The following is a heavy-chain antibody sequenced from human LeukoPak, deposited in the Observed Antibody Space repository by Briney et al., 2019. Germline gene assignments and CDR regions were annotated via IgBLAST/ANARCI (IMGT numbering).Heavy chain of an antibody. CDR3: AKDGYDFWSAYQIDL. D-gene: IGHD3-3*01. Sequence: GGSLRLSCAASGFTSNDYAMTGVRQAPGKGLEWVSAISGSDGSTYYSDSVTGRFTISRDTSKNNLYLQMTSLRTDDTAVYYCAKDGYDFWSAYQIDLWGQGTLVTVSS. CDR1: GFTSNDYA. V-gene: IGHV3-23*01. J-gene: IGHJ5*02. CDR2: ISGSDGST.